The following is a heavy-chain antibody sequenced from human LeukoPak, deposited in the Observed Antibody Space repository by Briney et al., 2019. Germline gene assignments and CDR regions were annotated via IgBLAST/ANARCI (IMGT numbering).Heavy chain of an antibody. D-gene: IGHD1-26*01. V-gene: IGHV1-46*01. CDR3: ASEGAYSGSYPPGY. CDR1: GYTFTSYY. CDR2: INPSGGST. Sequence: WASVKVSCKASGYTFTSYYMHGVRQPPGQGLEWMVVINPSGGSTSYAQKFQGRVTMTRDTSTSTVYMELSSLRSEDTAVYYCASEGAYSGSYPPGYWGQGTLVTVSS. J-gene: IGHJ4*02.